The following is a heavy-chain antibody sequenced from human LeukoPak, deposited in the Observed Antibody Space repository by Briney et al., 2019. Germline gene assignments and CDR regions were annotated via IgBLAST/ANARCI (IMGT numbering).Heavy chain of an antibody. CDR2: IYYSGST. J-gene: IGHJ4*02. V-gene: IGHV4-39*01. CDR3: ARQDYDSSGYYRTKRPLYYFDY. CDR1: GDFISSGSYY. D-gene: IGHD3-22*01. Sequence: SETLSLTCTVSGDFISSGSYYWRWLRQPAGKGLEWIGIIYYSGSTYYNPSLKSRVTISVDTSKNQFSLKLNSVTAADTAVYYCARQDYDSSGYYRTKRPLYYFDYWGQGTLVTVSS.